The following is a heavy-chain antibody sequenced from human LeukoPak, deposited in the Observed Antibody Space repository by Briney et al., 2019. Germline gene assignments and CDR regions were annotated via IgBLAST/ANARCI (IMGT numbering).Heavy chain of an antibody. CDR2: IYSGGNA. J-gene: IGHJ4*02. D-gene: IGHD5-12*01. CDR3: AREKNDIVLTSYYFDY. Sequence: GGSLRLSCAASGFSVSSNYMSWVRQAPGKGLEWVSLIYSGGNAYYVDSVKGRFTISRDNSKNTVYLQMNSLRAEDTAMYYCAREKNDIVLTSYYFDYWGQGTLVTVSS. V-gene: IGHV3-53*01. CDR1: GFSVSSNY.